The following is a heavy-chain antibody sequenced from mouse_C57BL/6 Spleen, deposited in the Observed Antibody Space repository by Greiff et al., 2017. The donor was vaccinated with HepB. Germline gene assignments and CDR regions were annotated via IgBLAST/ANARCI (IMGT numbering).Heavy chain of an antibody. CDR3: ARRDGSSSYAMDY. V-gene: IGHV1-50*01. J-gene: IGHJ4*01. Sequence: QVQLKQPGAELVKPGASVKLSCKASGYTFTSYWMQWVKQRPGQGLEWIGEIDPSDSYTNYNQKFKGKATLTVDTSSSTAYMQLSSLTSEDSAVYYCARRDGSSSYAMDYWGQGTSVTVSS. CDR1: GYTFTSYW. CDR2: IDPSDSYT. D-gene: IGHD1-1*01.